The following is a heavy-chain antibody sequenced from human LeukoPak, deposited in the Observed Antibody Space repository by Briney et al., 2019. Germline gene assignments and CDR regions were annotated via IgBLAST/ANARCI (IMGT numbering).Heavy chain of an antibody. CDR1: GIAFSNSI. Sequence: PGGSLRLSCAASGIAFSNSIMHWVRQAPGKGLEWVSAMSFDGFSKYYADSLKGRLSTSRDDSESTVYLQMNSLRPEDTAVYYCAREGHTSGYCGTFDVWGQGTTVAVSS. CDR2: MSFDGFSK. CDR3: AREGHTSGYCGTFDV. V-gene: IGHV3-30*04. D-gene: IGHD3-22*01. J-gene: IGHJ3*01.